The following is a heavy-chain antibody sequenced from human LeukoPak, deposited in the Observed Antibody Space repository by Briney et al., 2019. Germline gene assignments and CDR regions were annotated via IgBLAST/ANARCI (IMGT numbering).Heavy chain of an antibody. V-gene: IGHV1-18*01. Sequence: ASVKVSCKASGYTFAQYGFSWVRQAPGQGLEWMGWIDTHIGNTNYAQKFQGRVAMTADTSTTTASMELRSLRSDDTAVYYCARRGRPIEYTSGWYGDFDYWGQGTLVTVSS. CDR1: GYTFAQYG. J-gene: IGHJ4*02. CDR3: ARRGRPIEYTSGWYGDFDY. CDR2: IDTHIGNT. D-gene: IGHD6-19*01.